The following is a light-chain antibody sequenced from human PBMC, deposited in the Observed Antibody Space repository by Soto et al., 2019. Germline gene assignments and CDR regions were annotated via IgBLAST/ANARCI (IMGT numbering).Light chain of an antibody. Sequence: QSVLTQPASVSGSPGQSITIPCTETNSDVGGYNYVSWYQHHPGKAPKLMIYEVFNRPSGVSSRFSGSKSGSTASLTISGLQAEDEADYYCSSYTTTNTLYVFGTGTKVTVL. CDR3: SSYTTTNTLYV. J-gene: IGLJ1*01. CDR2: EVF. V-gene: IGLV2-14*01. CDR1: NSDVGGYNY.